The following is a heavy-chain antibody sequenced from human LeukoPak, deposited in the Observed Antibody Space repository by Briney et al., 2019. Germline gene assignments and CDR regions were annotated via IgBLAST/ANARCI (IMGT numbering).Heavy chain of an antibody. Sequence: ASVTVSCKASGYTFTTYFMHWVRQAPGQGLEWMGIINPSGGSTSYAQKFQGGVTMTRDTSTSTVYMELSSLRSEDTAVYYCARVLWFGELPVDYWGQGTLVTVSS. CDR3: ARVLWFGELPVDY. V-gene: IGHV1-46*01. CDR1: GYTFTTYF. CDR2: INPSGGST. D-gene: IGHD3-10*01. J-gene: IGHJ4*02.